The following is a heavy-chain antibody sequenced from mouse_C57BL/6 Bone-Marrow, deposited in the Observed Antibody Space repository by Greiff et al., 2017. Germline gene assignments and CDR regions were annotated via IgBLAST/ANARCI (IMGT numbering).Heavy chain of an antibody. CDR3: AREGVDYEYFDV. CDR2: INPYNGGT. D-gene: IGHD2-4*01. Sequence: VQLKQSGPVLVKPGASVKMSCKASGYTFTDYYMNWVKQSHGKSLEWIGVINPYNGGTSYNQKFKGKATLTVDKSSSTAYMELNSLTSEDSAVYYCAREGVDYEYFDVWGTGTTVTVSS. CDR1: GYTFTDYY. J-gene: IGHJ1*03. V-gene: IGHV1-19*01.